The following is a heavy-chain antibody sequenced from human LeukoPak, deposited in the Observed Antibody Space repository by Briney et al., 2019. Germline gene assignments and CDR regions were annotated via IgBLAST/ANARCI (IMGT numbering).Heavy chain of an antibody. D-gene: IGHD6-19*01. CDR3: ARGRGSGWYNDY. V-gene: IGHV3-48*04. CDR2: ISSSSITK. CDR1: GFTFSSYS. J-gene: IGHJ4*02. Sequence: GGSLRLSCAASGFTFSSYSMNWVRQAPGKGLEWVSFISSSSITKYYADSVQGRFTISRDNAKNSLYLQMNSLRAEDTAVYYCARGRGSGWYNDYWGQGTLVTVSS.